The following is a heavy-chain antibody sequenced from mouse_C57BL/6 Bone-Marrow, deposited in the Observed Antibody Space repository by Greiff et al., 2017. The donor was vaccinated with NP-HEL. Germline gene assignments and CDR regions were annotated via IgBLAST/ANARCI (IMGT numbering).Heavy chain of an antibody. CDR1: GSTFTSYW. V-gene: IGHV1-5*01. D-gene: IGHD1-1*01. CDR3: TTGYYGSSLDY. CDR2: IYPGNSDT. Sequence: EVQLQQSGTVLARPGASVKMSCKTSGSTFTSYWMPWVKQRPGQGLEWIGAIYPGNSDTSYNQKFKGKAKLTAVTSASTAYMELSSLTNEDSAVYYCTTGYYGSSLDYWGQGTTLTVSS. J-gene: IGHJ2*01.